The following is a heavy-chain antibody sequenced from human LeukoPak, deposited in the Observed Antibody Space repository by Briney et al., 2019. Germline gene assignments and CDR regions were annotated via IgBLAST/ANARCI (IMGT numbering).Heavy chain of an antibody. CDR3: AREGFFYMDL. CDR1: GFTFSGHW. J-gene: IGHJ6*03. CDR2: IKEDGTNK. D-gene: IGHD3-3*01. V-gene: IGHV3-7*01. Sequence: PGGSLRLSCAASGFTFSGHWMSWVRQAPGKGLEWVAKIKEDGTNKYYMDSMRGRFTISRDNAKNSLYLQMDSLGVEDTAIYYCAREGFFYMDLWGKGTTVTVSS.